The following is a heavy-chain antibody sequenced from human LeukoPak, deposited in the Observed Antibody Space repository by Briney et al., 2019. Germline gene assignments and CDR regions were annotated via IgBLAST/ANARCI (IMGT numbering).Heavy chain of an antibody. CDR2: ISAYNGNT. CDR1: GYTFTSYG. Sequence: ASVKVSCKASGYTFTSYGISWVRQAPGQGLEWMGWISAYNGNTNYAQKLQGRVTMTTDTSTSTAYMELRSLRSDDTAVYYCATDVFSFLDGTVDYWGQGTLVTVSS. CDR3: ATDVFSFLDGTVDY. V-gene: IGHV1-18*01. D-gene: IGHD2/OR15-2a*01. J-gene: IGHJ4*02.